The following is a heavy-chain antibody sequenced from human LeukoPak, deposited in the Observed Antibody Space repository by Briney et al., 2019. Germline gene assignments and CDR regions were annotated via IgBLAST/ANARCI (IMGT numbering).Heavy chain of an antibody. V-gene: IGHV1-18*01. D-gene: IGHD3-3*01. J-gene: IGHJ5*02. CDR2: ISAYNGNT. Sequence: SVKVSCKASGGTFSSYAISWVRQAPGQGLEWMGWISAYNGNTNYAQKLQGRVTMTTDTSTSTAYMELRSLRSDDTAVYYCARGMDYDFWSGYSNWFDPWGQGTLVTVSS. CDR1: GGTFSSYA. CDR3: ARGMDYDFWSGYSNWFDP.